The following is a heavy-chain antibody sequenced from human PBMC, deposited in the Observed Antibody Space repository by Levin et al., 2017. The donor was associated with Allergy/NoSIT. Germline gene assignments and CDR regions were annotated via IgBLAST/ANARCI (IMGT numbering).Heavy chain of an antibody. D-gene: IGHD3-9*01. J-gene: IGHJ5*02. CDR2: IYWDDDK. CDR3: ARTATTYYDILTGYFWGGVWWFDP. Sequence: SGPTLVKPTQTLTLTCTFSGFSLSTSGVGVGWIRQPPGKALEWLALIYWDDDKRYSPSLKSRLTITKDTSKNQVVLTMTNMDPVDTATYYCARTATTYYDILTGYFWGGVWWFDPWGQGTLVTVSS. CDR1: GFSLSTSGVG. V-gene: IGHV2-5*02.